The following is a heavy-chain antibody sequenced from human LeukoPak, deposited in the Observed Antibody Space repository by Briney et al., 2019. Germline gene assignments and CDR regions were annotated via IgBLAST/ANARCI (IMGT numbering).Heavy chain of an antibody. J-gene: IGHJ4*02. Sequence: GGSLRLSCAASGFTVSSNYMTWVRQAPGEGLEWVSILYSGGSTYYADSVKGRFTISRDNSKNTVYLQMNFLRVEDTAIYYCARTSKDGEYYFDPRGQGTLVTVSS. V-gene: IGHV3-66*01. CDR3: ARTSKDGEYYFDP. CDR2: LYSGGST. D-gene: IGHD2/OR15-2a*01. CDR1: GFTVSSNY.